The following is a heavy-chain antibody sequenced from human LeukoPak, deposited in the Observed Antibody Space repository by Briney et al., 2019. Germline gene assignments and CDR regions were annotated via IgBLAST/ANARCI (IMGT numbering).Heavy chain of an antibody. V-gene: IGHV4-59*01. D-gene: IGHD5-24*01. CDR3: ARADMATNPFDY. CDR2: IYYSGST. J-gene: IGHJ4*02. CDR1: GGSISSYY. Sequence: PSETLSLTCTVSGGSISSYYWSWIRQPPGKGLEWIGYIYYSGSTNYNPSLKSRVTISVDTSKNQFSLNLSSVTAADTAVYYCARADMATNPFDYWGQGTLVTVSS.